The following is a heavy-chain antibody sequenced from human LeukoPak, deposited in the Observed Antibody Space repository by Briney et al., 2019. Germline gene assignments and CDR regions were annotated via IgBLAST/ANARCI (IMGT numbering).Heavy chain of an antibody. Sequence: PGGSLRLSCAASGFTFSSYEMNWVSQGPGKGLEWVSYISSSGSSIYYADSVKGRFTISRDNAKNSLYLQMNSLRAEDTAVYYCAIGLVGSIGFDYWGQGSLVTVSS. V-gene: IGHV3-48*03. CDR3: AIGLVGSIGFDY. D-gene: IGHD2-15*01. J-gene: IGHJ4*02. CDR1: GFTFSSYE. CDR2: ISSSGSSI.